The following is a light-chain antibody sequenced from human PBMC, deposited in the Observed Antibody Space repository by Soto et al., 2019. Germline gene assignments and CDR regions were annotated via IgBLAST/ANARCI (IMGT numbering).Light chain of an antibody. V-gene: IGKV1D-8*01. CDR1: QAISSY. CDR3: QQYYSFPVT. Sequence: VIWMTQSPSLLSASTGDRVTISCRMSQAISSYLAWYQQKPGKAPELLIYAASTLQSGVPSRFSGSGSGTDFTLTISCLQSEDVATYYCQQYYSFPVTFGQGTKVEIK. J-gene: IGKJ1*01. CDR2: AAS.